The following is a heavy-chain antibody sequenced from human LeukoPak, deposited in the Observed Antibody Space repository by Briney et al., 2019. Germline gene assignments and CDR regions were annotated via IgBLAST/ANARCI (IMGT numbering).Heavy chain of an antibody. V-gene: IGHV3-23*01. CDR1: GFTFSNYG. CDR2: ISNSGGST. J-gene: IGHJ6*03. CDR3: AKKNSWQYCSSTSCYYYYYMDV. D-gene: IGHD2-2*01. Sequence: GGSLRLSCAASGFTFSNYGMSWVRQAPGKGLEWVSAISNSGGSTYYADSVKGRFTISRDNSKNTLYLQMNSLRAEDTAVYYCAKKNSWQYCSSTSCYYYYYMDVWGKGTTVTISS.